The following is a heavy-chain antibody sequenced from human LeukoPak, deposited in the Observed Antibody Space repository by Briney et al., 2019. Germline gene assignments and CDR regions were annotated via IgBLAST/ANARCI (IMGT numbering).Heavy chain of an antibody. D-gene: IGHD5-12*01. J-gene: IGHJ4*02. CDR2: ISGSGGST. V-gene: IGHV3-23*01. CDR3: AKSDKVATKAPFDY. Sequence: GGSLRLSCAASGFTFSSYAMSWVRQAPGKGLEWVSAISGSGGSTYYADSVKGRFTISRDNSKNALYLQMNSLRAEDTAVYYCAKSDKVATKAPFDYWGQGTLVTVSS. CDR1: GFTFSSYA.